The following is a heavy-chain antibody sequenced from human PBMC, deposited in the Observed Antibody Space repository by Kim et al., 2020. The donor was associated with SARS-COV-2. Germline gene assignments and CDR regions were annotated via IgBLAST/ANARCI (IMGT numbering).Heavy chain of an antibody. CDR3: AGGNTCYYGSGSYLEPTRNDAFDI. Sequence: SVKVSCKASGGTFSSYAISWVRQAPGQGLEWMGGIIPIFGTANYAQKFQGRVTITADESTSTAYMELSSLRSDDTAVYYCAGGNTCYYGSGSYLEPTRNDAFDIWGQGTMVTVSS. D-gene: IGHD3-10*01. CDR1: GGTFSSYA. CDR2: IIPIFGTA. J-gene: IGHJ3*02. V-gene: IGHV1-69*13.